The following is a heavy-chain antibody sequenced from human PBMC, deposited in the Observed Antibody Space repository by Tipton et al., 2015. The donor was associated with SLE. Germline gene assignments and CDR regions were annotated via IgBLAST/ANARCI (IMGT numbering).Heavy chain of an antibody. V-gene: IGHV1-18*01. Sequence: QSGAEVKKPGASVKVSCKASGYTFTSYGISWVRQAPGQGLEWMGWISAYNGNTNYAQKVQGRVTMTTDTSTSTAYMELRSLRSDDTAVYYCARPAQSLVGSPYYYGMDVWGQGTTVTVSS. D-gene: IGHD1-26*01. J-gene: IGHJ6*02. CDR3: ARPAQSLVGSPYYYGMDV. CDR2: ISAYNGNT. CDR1: GYTFTSYG.